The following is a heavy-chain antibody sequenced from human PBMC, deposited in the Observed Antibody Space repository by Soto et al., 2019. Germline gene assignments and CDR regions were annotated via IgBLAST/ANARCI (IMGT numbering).Heavy chain of an antibody. CDR1: GGTFSSYA. Sequence: SVKVSCKASGGTFSSYAISWVRQAPGQGLEWMGGIIPIFGTANYAQKFQGRVTITADESTSTAYMELSSLRSEDTAVYYCAGDDGLQTPRRNYYYGMDVWGQGTTVTVSS. CDR2: IIPIFGTA. D-gene: IGHD2-21*02. J-gene: IGHJ6*02. CDR3: AGDDGLQTPRRNYYYGMDV. V-gene: IGHV1-69*13.